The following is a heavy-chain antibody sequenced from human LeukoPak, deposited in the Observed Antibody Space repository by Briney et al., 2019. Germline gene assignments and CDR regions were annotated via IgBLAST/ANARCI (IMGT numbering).Heavy chain of an antibody. D-gene: IGHD3-10*01. J-gene: IGHJ6*02. CDR3: AKGESYGSGRPGYGMDV. CDR2: IIPIFGTA. V-gene: IGHV1-69*01. CDR1: GGTFSSYA. Sequence: SVKVSCKASGGTFSSYAISWVRQAPGQGLEWMGGIIPIFGTANYAQKFQGRVTITADESTSTAYMELSSLRSEDTAVYYCAKGESYGSGRPGYGMDVWGQGTTVTVSS.